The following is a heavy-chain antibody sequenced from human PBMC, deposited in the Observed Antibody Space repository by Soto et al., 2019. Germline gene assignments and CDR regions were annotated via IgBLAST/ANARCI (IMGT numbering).Heavy chain of an antibody. CDR3: ARGSTDSYPGSRIFDF. J-gene: IGHJ4*02. D-gene: IGHD3-10*01. Sequence: GGSLRLSCVASGFTFGSRAMSWVRQAPGEGLEWVSTITDTGGDTKYADSVRGRFTMSRDNSKKTLYLQMNSLRVEDSALYYCARGSTDSYPGSRIFDFWGRGTLVTVSS. CDR2: ITDTGGDT. CDR1: GFTFGSRA. V-gene: IGHV3-23*01.